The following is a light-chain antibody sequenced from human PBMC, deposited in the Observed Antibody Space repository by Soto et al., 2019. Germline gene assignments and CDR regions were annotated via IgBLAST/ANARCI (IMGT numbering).Light chain of an antibody. J-gene: IGKJ1*01. CDR1: QSVTSN. Sequence: EILMTQSPATLSVSPGERATLSCRASQSVTSNLAWYQQKPGQAPRLLIYGASSRATGIPDRFSGSGSATEFTLTISSLQSEDFALYYCQHTLKWPPTFGQGTKVDIK. CDR2: GAS. V-gene: IGKV3D-15*01. CDR3: QHTLKWPPT.